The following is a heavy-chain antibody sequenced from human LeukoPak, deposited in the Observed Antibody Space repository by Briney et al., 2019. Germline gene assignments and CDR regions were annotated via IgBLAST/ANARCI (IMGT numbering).Heavy chain of an antibody. Sequence: SPSETLSLTCTVSGGSISSYYWSWIRQPPGKGLEWIGYIYYSGSTNYNPSLKSRVTISVDTSKNQFSLKLSSVTAADTAVYYCAKDRQKGSSGYLYDAFDIWGQGTMVTVSS. CDR3: AKDRQKGSSGYLYDAFDI. CDR1: GGSISSYY. D-gene: IGHD3-22*01. CDR2: IYYSGST. J-gene: IGHJ3*02. V-gene: IGHV4-59*01.